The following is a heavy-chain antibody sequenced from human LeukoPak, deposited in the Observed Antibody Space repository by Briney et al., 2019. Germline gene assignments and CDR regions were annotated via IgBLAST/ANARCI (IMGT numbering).Heavy chain of an antibody. D-gene: IGHD6-13*01. V-gene: IGHV1-69*05. CDR3: ASRGIAAAGPLFDY. CDR1: GGTFSSYA. CDR2: IIPIFGTA. J-gene: IGHJ4*02. Sequence: SVKVSCKASGGTFSSYAISWVRPAPGQGLEWMGRIIPIFGTANYAQKFQGRVTITTDESTSTAYMELSSLRSEDTAVYYCASRGIAAAGPLFDYWGQGTLVTVSS.